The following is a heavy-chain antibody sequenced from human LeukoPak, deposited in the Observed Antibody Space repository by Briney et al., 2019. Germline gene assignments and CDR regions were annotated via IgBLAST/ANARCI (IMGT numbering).Heavy chain of an antibody. CDR3: ARGGVVPAPGFDY. Sequence: GGSLRLSCAASGFTFSKYAMNWVRQAPGKGLEWVSAISVSGGTINYADSVKGRFTISRDNSKNTLYLQMNSLRAEDTAVYYCARGGVVPAPGFDYWGQGTLVSVSS. CDR1: GFTFSKYA. V-gene: IGHV3-23*01. D-gene: IGHD2-2*01. CDR2: ISVSGGTI. J-gene: IGHJ4*02.